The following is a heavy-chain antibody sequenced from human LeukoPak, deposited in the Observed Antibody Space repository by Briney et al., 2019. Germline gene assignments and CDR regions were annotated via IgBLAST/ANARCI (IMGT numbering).Heavy chain of an antibody. CDR3: ARALRTTDFDS. Sequence: GESLEISCKGSGYSFTSHWIAWVRQMPGKGLEWMGLINPDDSDTRYNPSFQGQVTISADKAVSTAYLQWSSLKASDTAMYYCARALRTTDFDSWGQGTLVTVSS. V-gene: IGHV5-51*01. J-gene: IGHJ4*02. CDR1: GYSFTSHW. CDR2: INPDDSDT. D-gene: IGHD1-1*01.